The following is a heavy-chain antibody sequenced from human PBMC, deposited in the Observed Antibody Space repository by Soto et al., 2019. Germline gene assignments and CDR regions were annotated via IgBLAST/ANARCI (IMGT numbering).Heavy chain of an antibody. CDR2: IIPNSGNT. V-gene: IGHV1-8*02. D-gene: IGHD3-3*01. J-gene: IGHJ3*02. Sequence: ASVKVSCKASGGTFSSYAISWVRQAPGQGLEWMGGIIPNSGNTGYAQKFQGRVTMTRNTSISTAYMELSSLRSEDTAVYYCARGISLRFLEWLFYGNAFDIWGQGTMVTVSS. CDR3: ARGISLRFLEWLFYGNAFDI. CDR1: GGTFSSYA.